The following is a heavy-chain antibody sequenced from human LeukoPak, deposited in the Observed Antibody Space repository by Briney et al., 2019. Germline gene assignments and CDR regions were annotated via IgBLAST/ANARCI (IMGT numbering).Heavy chain of an antibody. V-gene: IGHV4-4*02. CDR3: ARSSSSWYYFDY. J-gene: IGHJ4*02. CDR2: IYHSGST. D-gene: IGHD6-13*01. CDR1: GDSISSSNW. Sequence: SGTLSLTCAVSGDSISSSNWWSWVRPPPGKGLECIGEIYHSGSTNYNPSLKSRVTISVDKSKNQFSLKPSSVTAADTAVYYCARSSSSWYYFDYWGQGTLVTVSS.